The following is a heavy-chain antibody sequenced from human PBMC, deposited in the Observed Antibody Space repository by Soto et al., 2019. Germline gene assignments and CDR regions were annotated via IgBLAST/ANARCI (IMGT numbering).Heavy chain of an antibody. D-gene: IGHD2-21*01. CDR3: AASCVGCGGFNYYGMDV. CDR1: GDSISSGGYY. V-gene: IGHV4-31*03. CDR2: IYYSGST. J-gene: IGHJ6*02. Sequence: QVQLQESGPGLVKPSQTLSLTCTVSGDSISSGGYYWSWIRQHPGKGLEWIGYIYYSGSTYYNPSLKSRVTISGDTSKNQFSLRLSSVTAADTAVYYCAASCVGCGGFNYYGMDVWGQGTTVTVSS.